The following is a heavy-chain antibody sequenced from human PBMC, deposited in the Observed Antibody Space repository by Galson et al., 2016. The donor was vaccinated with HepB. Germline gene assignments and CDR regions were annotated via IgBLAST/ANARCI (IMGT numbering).Heavy chain of an antibody. CDR3: ARPLYTSGWSPPEY. Sequence: SLRLSCAASGFTFTNYAMTWVRQPPGKGLEWVLSMTISGDYTSYADSVKGRFTISRDNSKNILYLQMTGLRPEDTAVYHCARPLYTSGWSPPEYWGQGTLVTVSS. V-gene: IGHV3-23*01. CDR2: MTISGDYT. D-gene: IGHD6-19*01. J-gene: IGHJ4*02. CDR1: GFTFTNYA.